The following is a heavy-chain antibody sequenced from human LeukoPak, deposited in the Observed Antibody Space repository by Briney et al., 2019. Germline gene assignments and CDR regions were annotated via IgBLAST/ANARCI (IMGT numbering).Heavy chain of an antibody. J-gene: IGHJ3*02. CDR2: IYSGGST. V-gene: IGHV3-66*01. D-gene: IGHD3-3*01. CDR1: GFTVSSNY. Sequence: PGGSLRLSCAASGFTVSSNYMSWVRQAPGKGLEWVSVIYSGGSTYYADSVKGRFTISRDNSKNTLYLQMNSLRAEDTAVYYCARVFITIFGVVIRGHDAFDIWGQGTMVTVSS. CDR3: ARVFITIFGVVIRGHDAFDI.